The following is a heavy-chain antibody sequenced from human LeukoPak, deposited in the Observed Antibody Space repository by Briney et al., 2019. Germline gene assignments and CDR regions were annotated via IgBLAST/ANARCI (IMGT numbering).Heavy chain of an antibody. CDR2: IRSKTDGGTT. Sequence: GGSLTLSCAASEFTFSNAWMSWVRQAPGKGLEWVGRIRSKTDGGTTDYAAPVKGRFTISRDDSKNTVYLQMNSLKTEDTGVYYCIRDASIGTHYFDFWGQGTRVTVSS. D-gene: IGHD2-21*01. J-gene: IGHJ4*02. CDR1: EFTFSNAW. CDR3: IRDASIGTHYFDF. V-gene: IGHV3-15*01.